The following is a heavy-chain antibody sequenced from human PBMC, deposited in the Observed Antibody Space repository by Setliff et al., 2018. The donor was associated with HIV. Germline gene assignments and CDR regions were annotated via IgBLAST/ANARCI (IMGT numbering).Heavy chain of an antibody. D-gene: IGHD3-22*01. CDR3: ARPSLYHNSNGYYDAFDI. V-gene: IGHV3-7*03. J-gene: IGHJ3*02. CDR1: GFNVDNYW. Sequence: QPGGSLRLSCVASGFNVDNYWMSWVRQAPGKGLMWVANVKQDGREKYYAESVRGRFTISRDIAKNSLYLQMNTLRAEDTAIYYCARPSLYHNSNGYYDAFDIWGRGTVVTVSS. CDR2: VKQDGREK.